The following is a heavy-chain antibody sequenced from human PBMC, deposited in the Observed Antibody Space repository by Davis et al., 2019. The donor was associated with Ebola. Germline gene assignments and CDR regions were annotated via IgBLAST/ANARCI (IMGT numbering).Heavy chain of an antibody. J-gene: IGHJ4*02. CDR3: TGADYGDYGVFDY. CDR2: IRSKANSYAT. CDR1: GFTSSGSA. Sequence: GGSLRLSCAASGFTSSGSAMHWVRQASGKGLEWVGRIRSKANSYATAYAASVKGRFTISRDDSKNTAYLQMNSLKTEDTAVYYCTGADYGDYGVFDYWGQGTLVTVSS. D-gene: IGHD4-17*01. V-gene: IGHV3-73*01.